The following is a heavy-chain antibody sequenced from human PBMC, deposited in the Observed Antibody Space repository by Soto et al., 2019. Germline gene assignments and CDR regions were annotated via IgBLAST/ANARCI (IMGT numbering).Heavy chain of an antibody. CDR3: AAELYSGGSCCSFDF. CDR1: GFTFSNSA. D-gene: IGHD2-15*01. CDR2: IIVGTGDT. Sequence: QVQVVQSGPEVKEPGTSVKVSCKTSGFTFSNSAVHWVRQARGQRPEGIAWIIVGTGDTNYAQNYQGRLTITRDTSTGTAYMELSSLRAEDTAVYYCAAELYSGGSCCSFDFWGQGTMITVSS. J-gene: IGHJ3*01. V-gene: IGHV1-58*01.